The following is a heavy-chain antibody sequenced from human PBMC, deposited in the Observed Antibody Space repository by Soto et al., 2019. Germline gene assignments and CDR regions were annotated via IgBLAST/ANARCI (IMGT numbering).Heavy chain of an antibody. CDR1: GGTFSSYA. J-gene: IGHJ4*02. V-gene: IGHV1-69*12. D-gene: IGHD4-4*01. Sequence: QVQLVQSGAEVKKPGSSVKVSCKASGGTFSSYAISWVRQAPGQGLEWMGGIIPIFGTANYAQKFQGRVTITAVEATSTAYVELSSLRYDDRAVYYCARGYFSNSLGVPFGFWGQGTLVTVSS. CDR3: ARGYFSNSLGVPFGF. CDR2: IIPIFGTA.